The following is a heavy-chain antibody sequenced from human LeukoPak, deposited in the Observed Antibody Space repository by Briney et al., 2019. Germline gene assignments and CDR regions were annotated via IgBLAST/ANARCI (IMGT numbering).Heavy chain of an antibody. Sequence: SETLSLTCAVSGGSISTTDFDWAWIRQPPEQGLEWIATISSSGKSYYNPYLMSRVTISVDTSKNQFSLDVTSVTAADTGLFYCARFKGGTGFDYWGRGILVIVS. CDR1: GGSISTTDFD. J-gene: IGHJ4*02. D-gene: IGHD1-26*01. V-gene: IGHV4-39*01. CDR3: ARFKGGTGFDY. CDR2: ISSSGKS.